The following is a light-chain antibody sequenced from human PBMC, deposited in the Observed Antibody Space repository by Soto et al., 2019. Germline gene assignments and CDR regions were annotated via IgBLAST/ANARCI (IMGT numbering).Light chain of an antibody. Sequence: QGVVTQPPSVFGAPGQRVTISCTGSSSNIGAGYDVHWYQQLPGTAPKLLIYGNSNRPSGVPDRFSGSKSGTSASLAITGLQAEDEADYYCQSYDSSLSGSKVFGTGTKLTVL. V-gene: IGLV1-40*01. CDR1: SSNIGAGYD. CDR2: GNS. J-gene: IGLJ1*01. CDR3: QSYDSSLSGSKV.